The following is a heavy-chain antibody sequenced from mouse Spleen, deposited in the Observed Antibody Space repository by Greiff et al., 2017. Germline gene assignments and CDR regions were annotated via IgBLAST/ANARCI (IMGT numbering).Heavy chain of an antibody. CDR1: GYTFTDYY. D-gene: IGHD2-1*01. J-gene: IGHJ3*01. CDR2: INPNNGGT. V-gene: IGHV1-26*01. CDR3: AVYYALAY. Sequence: EVQLQQSGPELVKPGASVKISCKASGYTFTDYYMNWVKQSHGKSLEWIGDINPNNGGTSYNQKFKGKATLTVDKSSSTAYMELRSLTSEDSAVYYCAVYYALAYWGQGTLVTVSA.